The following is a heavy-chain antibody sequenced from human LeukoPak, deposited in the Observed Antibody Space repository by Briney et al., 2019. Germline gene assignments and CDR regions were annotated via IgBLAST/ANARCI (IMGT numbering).Heavy chain of an antibody. D-gene: IGHD1-26*01. V-gene: IGHV1-18*01. CDR3: ARVVKWEPLGHDAFDI. Sequence: ASVKVSCKASGYTFTSYGISWVRQAPGQGLEWMGWISAYNGNTNYAQKLQGRVTMTTDTSTSTAYMELRSLRSDDTAVYYCARVVKWEPLGHDAFDIWGQGTMVTVSS. CDR2: ISAYNGNT. CDR1: GYTFTSYG. J-gene: IGHJ3*02.